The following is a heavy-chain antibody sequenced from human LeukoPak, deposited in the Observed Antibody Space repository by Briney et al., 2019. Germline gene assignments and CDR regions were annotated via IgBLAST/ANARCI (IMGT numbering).Heavy chain of an antibody. CDR1: RGSFSGYY. CDR2: ISHSGST. CDR3: ARQYRRWLVQYFDL. J-gene: IGHJ2*01. V-gene: IGHV4-34*01. Sequence: PSETLSLTCAVYRGSFSGYYWSWIRQPPGEGLEWIGEISHSGSTNYNPSLKSRVTISVDTSKNQFSLKLSSVTAADTAVYYCARQYRRWLVQYFDLWGRGTLVTVSS. D-gene: IGHD6-19*01.